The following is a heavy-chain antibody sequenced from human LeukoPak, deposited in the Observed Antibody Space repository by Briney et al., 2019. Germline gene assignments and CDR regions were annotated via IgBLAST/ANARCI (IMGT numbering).Heavy chain of an antibody. CDR3: ARDLRGYSYGLTYYFDY. Sequence: ASVKVSCKASGYTFTGYYMHWVRQAHGQGLEWMGWINPNSGGTNYAQKFQGRVTMTRDTSISTAYMELSRLRSDDTAVYYCARDLRGYSYGLTYYFDYWGQGTLVTVSS. D-gene: IGHD5-18*01. J-gene: IGHJ4*02. CDR2: INPNSGGT. CDR1: GYTFTGYY. V-gene: IGHV1-2*02.